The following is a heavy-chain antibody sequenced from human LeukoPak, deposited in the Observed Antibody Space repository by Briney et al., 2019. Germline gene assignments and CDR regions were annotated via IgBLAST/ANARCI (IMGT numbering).Heavy chain of an antibody. CDR2: ITSSSDTI. D-gene: IGHD5-18*01. Sequence: GGSLRLSCAASGFTFVSYSMNWVRRAPGKGLEWVSYITSSSDTIYYADSVKGRFTTSRDNARNSLYLQMNSLGDEDTAVYYCAGDEGGYTLFWGQGTLVTVSS. CDR1: GFTFVSYS. J-gene: IGHJ4*02. CDR3: AGDEGGYTLF. V-gene: IGHV3-48*02.